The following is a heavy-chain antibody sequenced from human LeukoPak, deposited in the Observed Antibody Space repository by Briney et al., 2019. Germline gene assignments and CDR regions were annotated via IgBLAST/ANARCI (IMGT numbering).Heavy chain of an antibody. D-gene: IGHD3-22*01. V-gene: IGHV3-30*18. Sequence: GGSLRLSCAASGFTFSSYGMHWVRQAPGKGLEWVAVISYDGSNKYYADSVKGRFTISRDSAKNSLYLDMNSLSDGDTAVYYCAKAYFDISAYFGAWGQGTLVTVSS. CDR3: AKAYFDISAYFGA. CDR1: GFTFSSYG. J-gene: IGHJ5*02. CDR2: ISYDGSNK.